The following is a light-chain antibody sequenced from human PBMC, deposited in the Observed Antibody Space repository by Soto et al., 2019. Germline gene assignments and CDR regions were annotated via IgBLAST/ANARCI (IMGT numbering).Light chain of an antibody. CDR2: GAS. J-gene: IGKJ1*01. Sequence: IGLTQSAGALSLSPGERATLSCRASQSISGSYLAWYQQKPGQAPRLLIYGASGRATGIPDRFSGSGSGTDFALTISRLEPEDFAVYYCQQYGSSPRTFGQGTKVDIK. CDR1: QSISGSY. V-gene: IGKV3-20*01. CDR3: QQYGSSPRT.